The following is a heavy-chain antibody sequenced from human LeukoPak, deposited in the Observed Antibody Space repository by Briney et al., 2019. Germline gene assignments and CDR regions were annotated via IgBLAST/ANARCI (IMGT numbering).Heavy chain of an antibody. CDR2: ISYDGSNK. CDR1: GFTFNSYA. Sequence: GRSLRLSCAASGFTFNSYAIHWVRQAPGKGLEWVAVISYDGSNKYYADSVKGRFTISRDNSKNTLYLQLNSLRPEDTAVYYCARDQLAYSGYDTLFDYWGQGTLVTVSS. D-gene: IGHD5-12*01. V-gene: IGHV3-30*04. CDR3: ARDQLAYSGYDTLFDY. J-gene: IGHJ4*02.